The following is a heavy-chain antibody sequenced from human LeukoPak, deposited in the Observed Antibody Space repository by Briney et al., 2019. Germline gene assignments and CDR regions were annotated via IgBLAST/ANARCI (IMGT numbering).Heavy chain of an antibody. J-gene: IGHJ6*04. CDR2: MSSSGSTI. CDR1: GSTLRSNE. CDR3: AELGITMIGGV. V-gene: IGHV3-48*03. Sequence: GGPRRSPFAALGSTLRSNEMNWVGRAPGKGLEWVSYMSSSGSTIYYADSVKGRFTISRDNAKNSMYLQMNSLRAEDTAVYYCAELGITMIGGVWGKGTTVTISS. D-gene: IGHD3-10*02.